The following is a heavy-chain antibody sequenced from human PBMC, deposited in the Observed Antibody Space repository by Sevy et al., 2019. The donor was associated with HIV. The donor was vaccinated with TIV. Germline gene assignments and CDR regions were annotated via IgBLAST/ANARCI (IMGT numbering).Heavy chain of an antibody. CDR2: LNQDGSAK. CDR1: GFTFSAYW. V-gene: IGHV3-7*01. J-gene: IGHJ4*03. D-gene: IGHD1-1*01. CDR3: ATDAWRSIVN. Sequence: GGSLRLSCAASGFTFSAYWMSWVRQAPGKGLEWVANLNQDGSAKCPVDSVKGRFTISRDNAKNSLYLQMNSLRVEDTAIYYCATDAWRSIVNWGRGTVVTVSS.